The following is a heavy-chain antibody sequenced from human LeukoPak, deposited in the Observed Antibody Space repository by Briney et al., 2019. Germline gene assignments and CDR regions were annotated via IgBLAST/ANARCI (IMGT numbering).Heavy chain of an antibody. D-gene: IGHD2-2*01. CDR3: ARGRTGYHLVPTKKDSYYYYMDV. Sequence: SETLSLSCALYGGSFRGDNWRWIPEPPRKRLGRGGEINIRVSTKYNPSPTSRATISVDTSKNQFSLKVSSVTAADTAVYYCARGRTGYHLVPTKKDSYYYYMDVWGKGTTVTVSS. CDR1: GGSFRGDN. J-gene: IGHJ6*03. V-gene: IGHV4-34*01. CDR2: INIRVST.